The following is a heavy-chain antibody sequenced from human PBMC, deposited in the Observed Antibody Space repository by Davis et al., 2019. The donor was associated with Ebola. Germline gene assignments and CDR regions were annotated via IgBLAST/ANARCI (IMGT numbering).Heavy chain of an antibody. J-gene: IGHJ2*01. D-gene: IGHD2-21*02. Sequence: MPSETLSLTCTVSGGSISSGGYYWSWIRQHPGKGLEWIGCIYYSGSTYYNPSLKSRVTISVDTSKNQFSLKLSSVTAADTAVYYCARGVVTAILGYWYFDLWGRGTLVTVSS. V-gene: IGHV4-31*03. CDR1: GGSISSGGYY. CDR2: IYYSGST. CDR3: ARGVVTAILGYWYFDL.